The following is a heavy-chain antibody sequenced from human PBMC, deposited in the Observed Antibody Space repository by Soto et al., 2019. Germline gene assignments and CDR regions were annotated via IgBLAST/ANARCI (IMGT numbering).Heavy chain of an antibody. CDR1: GYTFTSYA. Sequence: ASVNVSCKASGYTFTSYAMHWVRQAPGQRLEWMGWINAGNGNTKYSQKFQGRVTITRDTSASTAYMELSSLRSEDKAVYYCARDKKQLVRTYYYYYGMDVWGQGTTVTVSS. J-gene: IGHJ6*02. CDR3: ARDKKQLVRTYYYYYGMDV. V-gene: IGHV1-3*01. D-gene: IGHD6-13*01. CDR2: INAGNGNT.